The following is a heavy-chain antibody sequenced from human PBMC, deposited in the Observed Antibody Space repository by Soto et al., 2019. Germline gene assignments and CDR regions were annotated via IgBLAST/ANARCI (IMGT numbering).Heavy chain of an antibody. J-gene: IGHJ3*01. V-gene: IGHV3-48*02. D-gene: IGHD3-9*01. Sequence: PGGSLRLSCAASGFTFSDYSMNWVRQAPGKGLEWVSYITTSSSPTYYADSVKGRFTISRDNVKNSLYLQMNSLRDEDTAVYYCARDVDNVLTVLGDVFDFWGQGTRVT. CDR1: GFTFSDYS. CDR2: ITTSSSPT. CDR3: ARDVDNVLTVLGDVFDF.